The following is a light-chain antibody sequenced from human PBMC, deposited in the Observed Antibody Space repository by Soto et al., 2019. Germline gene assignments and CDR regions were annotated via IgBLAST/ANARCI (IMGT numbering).Light chain of an antibody. V-gene: IGKV3-15*01. J-gene: IGKJ2*01. Sequence: EIVLTQSPATLSVSPGERATLSCRASQSISSDLAWYQQRPGQAPRLLVYGASTRATGIPANFSGSGSGTELTLTISSLQSEDFAVYYCQQFNDWPYTFGQGT. CDR2: GAS. CDR3: QQFNDWPYT. CDR1: QSISSD.